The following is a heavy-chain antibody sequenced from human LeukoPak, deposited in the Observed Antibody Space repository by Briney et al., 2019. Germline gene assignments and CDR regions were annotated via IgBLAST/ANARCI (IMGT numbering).Heavy chain of an antibody. J-gene: IGHJ3*02. D-gene: IGHD3-10*01. Sequence: GGSLSLSCAASGFTFSSYSMNWVRRAPGKGLEWVSSISGSSSYIYYADSVKGRFTISRDNAKNSLYLHMNSLRAEDTAVYYCARDCYGSRSFDIWRQGTMVTVSA. CDR1: GFTFSSYS. CDR3: ARDCYGSRSFDI. V-gene: IGHV3-21*01. CDR2: ISGSSSYI.